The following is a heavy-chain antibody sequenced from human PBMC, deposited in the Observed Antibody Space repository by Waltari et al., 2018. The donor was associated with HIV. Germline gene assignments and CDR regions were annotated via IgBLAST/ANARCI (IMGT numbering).Heavy chain of an antibody. CDR3: ARDGGRRGPFGY. Sequence: EVQLVESGGGLVQPGGSLRLSCAASGFTFSNYWMSWVRQAPGKGLGWVANIKQDGSEKYYVDSVKCRFTISRDNDKNSVDLQMNSLRAEDTAVYYCARDGGRRGPFGYWGQGTLVTVSS. CDR2: IKQDGSEK. D-gene: IGHD3-3*01. CDR1: GFTFSNYW. J-gene: IGHJ4*02. V-gene: IGHV3-7*01.